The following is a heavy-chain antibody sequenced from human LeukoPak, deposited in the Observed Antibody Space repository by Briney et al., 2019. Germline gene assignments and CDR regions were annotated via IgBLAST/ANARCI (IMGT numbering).Heavy chain of an antibody. Sequence: ASVKVSCKATGYTFTSYGISWVRQAPGQGLEWMGWISAYNGNTNYAQKLQGRVTMTTDTSTSTAYMELRNLRSDDTAVYYCARDVDAEYFDYWGQGTLVSVSS. V-gene: IGHV1-18*01. CDR3: ARDVDAEYFDY. J-gene: IGHJ4*02. D-gene: IGHD5-12*01. CDR2: ISAYNGNT. CDR1: GYTFTSYG.